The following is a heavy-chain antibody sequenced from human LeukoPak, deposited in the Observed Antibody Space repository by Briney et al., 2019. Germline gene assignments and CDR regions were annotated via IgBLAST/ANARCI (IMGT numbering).Heavy chain of an antibody. CDR1: GFTFSSYG. Sequence: GGSLRLSCAASGFTFSSYGMHWVRQAPGKGLEWVAVISYDGSNKYYADSVKGRFTISRDNSKNTLYLQMNSLRAEDTAVYYCAKDGLDIVVVPAYYFDYWGQGTLVTVSS. D-gene: IGHD2-2*01. CDR3: AKDGLDIVVVPAYYFDY. J-gene: IGHJ4*02. V-gene: IGHV3-30*18. CDR2: ISYDGSNK.